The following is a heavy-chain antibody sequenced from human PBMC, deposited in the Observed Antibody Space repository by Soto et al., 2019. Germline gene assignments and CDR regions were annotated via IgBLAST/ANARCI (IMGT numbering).Heavy chain of an antibody. CDR1: GFTFSSYA. CDR2: ISGSGGST. D-gene: IGHD3-3*01. J-gene: IGHJ6*02. V-gene: IGHV3-23*01. CDR3: AKDFRPFAIFGPTVFYYGMDV. Sequence: GGSLRLSCAASGFTFSSYAMSWVRQAPGKGLEWVSAISGSGGSTYYADSVKGRFTISRDNSKNTLYLQMNSLRAEDTAVYYCAKDFRPFAIFGPTVFYYGMDVWGQGTTVTVSS.